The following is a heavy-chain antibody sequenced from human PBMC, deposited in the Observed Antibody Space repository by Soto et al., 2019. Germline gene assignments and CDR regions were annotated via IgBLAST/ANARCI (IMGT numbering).Heavy chain of an antibody. V-gene: IGHV2-70*04. Sequence: SGPTLVNPTQTLKMTCGFSGFSLSTSGMRVSWIRQPPGQALEWLARIDWDDDKFYSTSLKTRLTISKDTSKNQVVLTMTNMDPVHTATYYCARHDSSGYYLDYWGQGTLVTVSS. CDR1: GFSLSTSGMR. J-gene: IGHJ4*02. CDR2: IDWDDDK. D-gene: IGHD3-22*01. CDR3: ARHDSSGYYLDY.